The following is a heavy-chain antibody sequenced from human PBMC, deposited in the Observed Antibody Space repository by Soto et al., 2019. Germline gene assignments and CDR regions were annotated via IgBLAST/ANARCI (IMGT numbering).Heavy chain of an antibody. D-gene: IGHD6-19*01. CDR2: IKQDGSEK. V-gene: IGHV3-7*01. CDR3: ARETGIAVAGFESGSYYMDV. Sequence: GSLRLSCAASGFTFSSYWMSWVRQAPGKGLEWVANIKQDGSEKYYVDSVKGRFTISRDNAKNSLYLQMNSLRAEDTAVYYCARETGIAVAGFESGSYYMDVWGKGTTVTVSS. CDR1: GFTFSSYW. J-gene: IGHJ6*03.